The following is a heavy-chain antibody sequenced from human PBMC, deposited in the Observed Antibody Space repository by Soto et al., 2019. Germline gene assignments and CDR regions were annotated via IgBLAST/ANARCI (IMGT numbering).Heavy chain of an antibody. D-gene: IGHD3-10*01. J-gene: IGHJ3*02. CDR3: ARAWGGAFDI. Sequence: SETLSLTCTVSGASISGYHWSWIRQFPGKGLERIGYIYYSGSTNYNPSLKSRVTISVDTSKNQFSLKLSSVTAADTAVYYCARAWGGAFDIWGQGTMVTVSS. V-gene: IGHV4-59*01. CDR2: IYYSGST. CDR1: GASISGYH.